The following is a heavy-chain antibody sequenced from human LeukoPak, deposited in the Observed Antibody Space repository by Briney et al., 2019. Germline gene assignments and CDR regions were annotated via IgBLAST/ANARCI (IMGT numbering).Heavy chain of an antibody. CDR1: GFTFDDYT. Sequence: PGGSLRLSCAASGFTFDDYTIHWVRQAPGKGLEWVSLISWVGGSRYYADSVKGRFTISRDNSKNSLYLQMNSLRIEDTVLYYCAKESDGGSFDIDYWGQGSLVTVSP. V-gene: IGHV3-43*01. CDR2: ISWVGGSR. D-gene: IGHD1-26*01. CDR3: AKESDGGSFDIDY. J-gene: IGHJ4*02.